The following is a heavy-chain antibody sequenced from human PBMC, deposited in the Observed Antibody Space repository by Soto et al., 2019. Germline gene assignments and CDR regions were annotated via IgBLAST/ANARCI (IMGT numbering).Heavy chain of an antibody. D-gene: IGHD3-22*01. J-gene: IGHJ4*02. V-gene: IGHV5-51*01. CDR1: GYSFTSYW. Sequence: PGESLKISCKGSGYSFTSYWIGWVRQMPGKGLEWMGIIYPGDSDTRYSPSFQGQVTISADKSISTAYLQWSSLKASDTAMYYCARRGYYYDSSGYYYYSDYWGQGTLVTVSS. CDR2: IYPGDSDT. CDR3: ARRGYYYDSSGYYYYSDY.